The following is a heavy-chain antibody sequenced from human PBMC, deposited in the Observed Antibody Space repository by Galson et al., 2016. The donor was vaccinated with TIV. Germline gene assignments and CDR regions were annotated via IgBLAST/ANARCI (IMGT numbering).Heavy chain of an antibody. D-gene: IGHD6-19*01. CDR1: GFTFDDYA. CDR2: VSWNSHSI. CDR3: AKDVRALAVAEPFDY. V-gene: IGHV3-9*01. Sequence: SLRLSCAASGFTFDDYAIHWVRQAPGKGLEWVSGVSWNSHSIGYVDSVKGRFTISRDNAKNSVYLQMNSLRPEDTAFYYCAKDVRALAVAEPFDYWGQGTLVTVSS. J-gene: IGHJ4*02.